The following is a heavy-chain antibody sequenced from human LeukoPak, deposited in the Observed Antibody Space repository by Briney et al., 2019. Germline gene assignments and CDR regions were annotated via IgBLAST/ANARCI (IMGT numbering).Heavy chain of an antibody. D-gene: IGHD6-13*01. J-gene: IGHJ4*02. Sequence: GGSLRLSCAASGFTFSNYGMHWVRQAPGKGLEWVSVISFDGSTKCYADSVKGRYTISRDNSKNTLYLQMTSLRAEDTAVYYCAKDRVTAAGYYFDYWGQGTLVTVSS. CDR2: ISFDGSTK. CDR1: GFTFSNYG. V-gene: IGHV3-30*18. CDR3: AKDRVTAAGYYFDY.